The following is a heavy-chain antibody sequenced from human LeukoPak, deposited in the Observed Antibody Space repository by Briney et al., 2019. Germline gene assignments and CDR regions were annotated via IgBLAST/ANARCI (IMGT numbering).Heavy chain of an antibody. J-gene: IGHJ4*02. Sequence: KASETLSLTCTVSGGSISSSSYYWGWIRQPPGKGLEWIGSIYYSGRTYYSPSLKSRVTISVDTSKNQFSLKLSSVTAAGTAVYYCASRIAVSKFDYWGQGTLVTVSS. D-gene: IGHD6-19*01. V-gene: IGHV4-39*07. CDR1: GGSISSSSYY. CDR2: IYYSGRT. CDR3: ASRIAVSKFDY.